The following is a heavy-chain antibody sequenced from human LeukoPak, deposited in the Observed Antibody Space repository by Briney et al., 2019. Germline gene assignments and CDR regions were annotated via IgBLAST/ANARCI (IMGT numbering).Heavy chain of an antibody. CDR1: GGSISSGGYY. CDR2: IYHSGST. V-gene: IGHV4-30-2*01. CDR3: ARGVSSSLDY. J-gene: IGHJ4*02. Sequence: KPSETLSLTCTVSGGSISSGGYYWSWIRQPPGKGLEWIGYIYHSGSTYYNPSLKSRVTISVDRSKNQFSLKLSSVTAADTAVYYCARGVSSSLDYWGQGTLVTVSS. D-gene: IGHD6-6*01.